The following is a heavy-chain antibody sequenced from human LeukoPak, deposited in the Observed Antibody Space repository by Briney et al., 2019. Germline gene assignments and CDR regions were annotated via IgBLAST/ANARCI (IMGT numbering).Heavy chain of an antibody. Sequence: SETLSLTCTVSDNSISSFYWSWIRQPPGKGLEWIGFVYKTGHTNYNPSLKSRVAISLDGSRSQVSLRLTSVTAADTAVYYCAPHRFGEPHFEYWGRGTLVSVSS. CDR1: DNSISSFY. CDR2: VYKTGHT. CDR3: APHRFGEPHFEY. D-gene: IGHD3-10*01. J-gene: IGHJ4*02. V-gene: IGHV4-59*08.